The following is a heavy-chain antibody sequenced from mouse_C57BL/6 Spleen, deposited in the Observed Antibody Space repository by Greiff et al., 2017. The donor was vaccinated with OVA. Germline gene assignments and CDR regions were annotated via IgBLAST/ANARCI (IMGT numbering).Heavy chain of an antibody. CDR2: ISSGGDYI. D-gene: IGHD1-1*01. V-gene: IGHV5-9-1*02. Sequence: LVESGEGLVKPGGSLKLSCAASGFTFSSYAMSWVRQTPEKRLEWVAYISSGGDYIYYADTVKGRFTISRDNARNTLYLQMSSLKSEDTAMYYCTRDSGYYGSSYWFAYWGQGTLVTVSA. J-gene: IGHJ3*01. CDR1: GFTFSSYA. CDR3: TRDSGYYGSSYWFAY.